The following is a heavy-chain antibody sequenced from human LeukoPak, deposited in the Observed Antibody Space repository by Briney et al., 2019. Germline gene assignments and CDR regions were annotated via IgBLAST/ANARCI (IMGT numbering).Heavy chain of an antibody. Sequence: GGSLRLSCAASGFTFSSYSMNWVRQAPGKGLEWVSSISSSSSYIYYADSVKGRFTISRDNAKNSLYLQMNSLRAEDTAVYYCAREEYDSSGYYLSRNYYYYMDVWGKGTTVTISS. J-gene: IGHJ6*03. CDR1: GFTFSSYS. CDR3: AREEYDSSGYYLSRNYYYYMDV. D-gene: IGHD3-22*01. V-gene: IGHV3-21*01. CDR2: ISSSSSYI.